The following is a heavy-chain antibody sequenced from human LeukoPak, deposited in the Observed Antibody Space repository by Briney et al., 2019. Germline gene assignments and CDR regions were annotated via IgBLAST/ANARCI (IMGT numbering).Heavy chain of an antibody. CDR2: IYYSGTT. CDR3: ARRLRNLLWFSNWFDP. V-gene: IGHV4-39*07. D-gene: IGHD3-10*01. Sequence: SETLSLTCTVSGGSISSNSYYWGWIRQPPGKGLEWIGSIYYSGTTYYNPSLKSRVTISVDTSKNQFSLKLSSVTAADTAVYYCARRLRNLLWFSNWFDPWGQGTLVTVSS. J-gene: IGHJ5*02. CDR1: GGSISSNSYY.